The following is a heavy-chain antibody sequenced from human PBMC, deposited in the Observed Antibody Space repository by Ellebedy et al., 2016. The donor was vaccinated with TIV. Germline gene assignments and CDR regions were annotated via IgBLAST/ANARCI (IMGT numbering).Heavy chain of an antibody. D-gene: IGHD2-21*01. CDR2: IYTSGSS. CDR1: GVSISSYS. J-gene: IGHJ6*02. Sequence: LRLSXSVTGVSISSYSWSWIRQPAGKGLEWIGRIYTSGSSNYNPSLKSRLIMSTDTSKNQFSLRLSSVTAADTGVYYCVRGAYSYGLDVWGQGTTVTVSS. CDR3: VRGAYSYGLDV. V-gene: IGHV4-4*07.